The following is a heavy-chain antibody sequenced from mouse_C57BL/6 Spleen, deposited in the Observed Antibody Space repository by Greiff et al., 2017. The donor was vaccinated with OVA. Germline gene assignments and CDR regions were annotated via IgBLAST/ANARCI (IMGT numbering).Heavy chain of an antibody. V-gene: IGHV1-54*01. Sequence: QVQLKESGAELVRPGTSVKVSCKASGYAFTNYLIEWVKQRPGQGLEWIGEINPGSGGTKYNEKFKGKATLTADKSSSTAYMQLSSLTSEDSAVYFFARQSGSSYVAAWFAYWGQGTLVTVSA. CDR2: INPGSGGT. J-gene: IGHJ3*01. CDR3: ARQSGSSYVAAWFAY. D-gene: IGHD1-1*01. CDR1: GYAFTNYL.